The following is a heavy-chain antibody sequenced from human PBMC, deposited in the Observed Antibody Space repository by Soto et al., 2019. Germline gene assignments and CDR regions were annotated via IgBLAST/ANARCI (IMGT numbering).Heavy chain of an antibody. CDR2: ISYDGSNK. D-gene: IGHD5-12*01. J-gene: IGHJ4*02. CDR1: GFTFSSYG. Sequence: GGSLRLSCAASGFTFSSYGMHWVRQAPGKGLEWVAVISYDGSNKYYADSVKGRFTISRDNSKNTLYLQMNSLRAEDTAVYYCATWTGEIVATIPMNFDYWGQGTLVTVSS. V-gene: IGHV3-30*03. CDR3: ATWTGEIVATIPMNFDY.